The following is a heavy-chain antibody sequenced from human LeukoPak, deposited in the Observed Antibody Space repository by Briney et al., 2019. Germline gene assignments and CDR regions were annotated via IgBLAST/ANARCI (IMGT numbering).Heavy chain of an antibody. CDR3: ARTFQDEGSGYYYYYGMDV. Sequence: SQTLSLTCTVSGGSISSGSYYWSWIRQPAGKGLEWIGRIYTSGSTNYNPSLKSRVTISVDTSKNQFSLKLSSVTAADTAVYYCARTFQDEGSGYYYYYGMDVWGHGTTVTVSS. D-gene: IGHD2-15*01. CDR1: GGSISSGSYY. CDR2: IYTSGST. J-gene: IGHJ6*02. V-gene: IGHV4-61*02.